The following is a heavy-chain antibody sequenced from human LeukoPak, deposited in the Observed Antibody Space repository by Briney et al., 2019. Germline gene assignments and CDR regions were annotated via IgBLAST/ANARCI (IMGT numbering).Heavy chain of an antibody. Sequence: ASVKVSCKASGYTFTSYGISWVRQAPGQGLEWMGWISAYNGNTNYAQKLQGRVTMTTDTSTSTAYMELRSLRSDDTAVYYCARDLTVCGGDCYPDAFDIWGQGTMVTVSS. J-gene: IGHJ3*02. CDR1: GYTFTSYG. CDR2: ISAYNGNT. D-gene: IGHD2-21*01. CDR3: ARDLTVCGGDCYPDAFDI. V-gene: IGHV1-18*01.